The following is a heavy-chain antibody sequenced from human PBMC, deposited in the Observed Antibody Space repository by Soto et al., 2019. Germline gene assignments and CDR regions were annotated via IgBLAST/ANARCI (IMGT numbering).Heavy chain of an antibody. CDR1: GFNVSSNY. Sequence: PGGSLRLSCAASGFNVSSNYMSWVRQAPGKGLEWVSVIYSGGSTYYADSVKGRFTISRDNSKNTLYLQMNSLRAEDTAVYYCARVKTPTYCGGDCYPVWGQGTLVTVSS. CDR2: IYSGGST. J-gene: IGHJ4*02. D-gene: IGHD2-21*02. CDR3: ARVKTPTYCGGDCYPV. V-gene: IGHV3-53*01.